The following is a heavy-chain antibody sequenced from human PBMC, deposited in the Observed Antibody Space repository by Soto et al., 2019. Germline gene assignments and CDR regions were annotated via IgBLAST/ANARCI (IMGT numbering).Heavy chain of an antibody. CDR3: ARHGSY. V-gene: IGHV4-39*01. CDR2: VYFSGTT. CDR1: GVSITTTSYY. J-gene: IGHJ4*02. Sequence: SETLSLTCTVSGVSITTTSYYWGWIRQPPGKGLEWIGSVYFSGTTYYNPSLKSRVTISIDTSKNHFSLRLSSVTAADTAIYYCARHGSYWGQGTLVTV.